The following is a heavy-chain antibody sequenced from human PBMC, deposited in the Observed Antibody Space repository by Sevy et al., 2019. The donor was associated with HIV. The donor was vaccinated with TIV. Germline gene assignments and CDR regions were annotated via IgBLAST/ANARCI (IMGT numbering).Heavy chain of an antibody. D-gene: IGHD1-7*01. V-gene: IGHV3-48*02. CDR3: ARDSSWNYDSYFYGMDV. Sequence: GGSLRLSCAASGFSFSGYNMNWIRQAPGKGLEWVSDLSSSTSTIHYADSVKGRFTISRDNAKNSLFLQMNSLRDEDTAVYYCARDSSWNYDSYFYGMDVWGQRTTVTVSS. J-gene: IGHJ6*02. CDR2: LSSSTSTI. CDR1: GFSFSGYN.